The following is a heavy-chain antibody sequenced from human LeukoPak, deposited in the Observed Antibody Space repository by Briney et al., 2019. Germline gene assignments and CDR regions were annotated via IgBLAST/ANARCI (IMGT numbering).Heavy chain of an antibody. D-gene: IGHD5-12*01. J-gene: IGHJ4*02. CDR1: GFTFSSFG. CDR3: ARDGSGYEIDY. V-gene: IGHV3-33*01. Sequence: GGSLRLSCAASGFTFSSFGMHWVRQAPGKGLEWVAVIWYDGTNKYYADSVRGRFTISRDDSKNTLYLQMNSLRAEDTAVYYCARDGSGYEIDYWGQGTLVTVSS. CDR2: IWYDGTNK.